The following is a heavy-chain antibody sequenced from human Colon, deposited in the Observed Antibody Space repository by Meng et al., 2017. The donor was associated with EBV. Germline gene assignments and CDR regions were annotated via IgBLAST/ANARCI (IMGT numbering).Heavy chain of an antibody. Sequence: QLQLQESGSGLWKPSQTLSLTCVVSGDSVTNGGYSWSWIRQPPGKGLEWIGYIYHSGSTKYNPSLKSRVTISVDTSKNQFSLKLSSVTAADTAVYYCARDTSTWGNKGLDHWGQGILVTVSS. CDR2: IYHSGST. CDR1: GDSVTNGGYS. J-gene: IGHJ4*02. CDR3: ARDTSTWGNKGLDH. V-gene: IGHV4-30-2*01. D-gene: IGHD7-27*01.